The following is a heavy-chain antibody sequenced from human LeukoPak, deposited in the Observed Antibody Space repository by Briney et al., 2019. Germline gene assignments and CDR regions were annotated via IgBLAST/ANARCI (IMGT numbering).Heavy chain of an antibody. D-gene: IGHD2-15*01. J-gene: IGHJ5*02. CDR3: ARDGLGGWFDP. V-gene: IGHV4-39*07. Sequence: PSETLSLTCTVSGGSISSSLYYWGWIRQPPEKGLQWIGNIYYSGSTYYNPSLKSRVTISVDTSKNQFSLKLSSVTAADTAVYYCARDGLGGWFDPWDQGTLVTVSS. CDR1: GGSISSSLYY. CDR2: IYYSGST.